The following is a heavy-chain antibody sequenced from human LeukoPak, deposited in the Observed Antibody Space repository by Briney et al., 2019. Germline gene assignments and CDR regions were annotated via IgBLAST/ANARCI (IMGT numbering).Heavy chain of an antibody. CDR3: AKAYIWFGELLGSSNWFDP. D-gene: IGHD3-10*01. V-gene: IGHV3-30*18. CDR1: GFTFSSYG. J-gene: IGHJ5*02. CDR2: ISYDGSNK. Sequence: GGSLRLSCAASGFTFSSYGMHWVRQAPGKGLEWVAVISYDGSNKYYADSVKGRFTISRDNSKNTLYLQMNSLRAEDTAVYYCAKAYIWFGELLGSSNWFDPWGQGTLVTVSS.